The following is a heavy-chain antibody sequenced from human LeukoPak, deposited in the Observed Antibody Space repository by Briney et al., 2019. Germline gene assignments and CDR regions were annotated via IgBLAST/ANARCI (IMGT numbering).Heavy chain of an antibody. D-gene: IGHD2-15*01. V-gene: IGHV3-23*01. J-gene: IGHJ5*02. CDR1: GFSFTTYS. CDR2: ISASGSDT. CDR3: AKDVRRCNGGCT. Sequence: GGSLRLSCAASGFSFTTYSFSWVRQAPGKGLEWVSGISASGSDTYYADSVKGRFTISRDNSKNTLSLQMNSLSVEDTAIYYCAKDVRRCNGGCTWGQGTLVTVSS.